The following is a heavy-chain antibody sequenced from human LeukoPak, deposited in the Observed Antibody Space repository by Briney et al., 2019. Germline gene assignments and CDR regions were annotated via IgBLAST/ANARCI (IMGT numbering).Heavy chain of an antibody. J-gene: IGHJ2*01. CDR3: AKDTASSWWYFDL. CDR2: INQDESEK. CDR1: GFTFSSYW. V-gene: IGHV3-7*04. Sequence: SGGSLRLSCAASGFTFSSYWMNWVRQAPGKGLEWVANINQDESEKYYVDSVKGRFTISRDNAKNSLYLQMNSLRTEDTAVYYCAKDTASSWWYFDLWGRGTLVTVSS. D-gene: IGHD5-18*01.